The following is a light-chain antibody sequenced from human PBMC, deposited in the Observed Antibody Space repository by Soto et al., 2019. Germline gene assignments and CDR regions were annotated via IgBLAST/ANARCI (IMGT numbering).Light chain of an antibody. V-gene: IGKV3-20*01. CDR3: QQYVSSVT. Sequence: EIVLTQSPGSLSLSPGERGTLPCRASQSVDSSFFAWYQQKPDQAPRLLIYGASNRATGIPDRFSGSGSGTDFTLTISRLEPEDFAVYYCQQYVSSVTFGQGTKVEIK. CDR1: QSVDSSF. CDR2: GAS. J-gene: IGKJ1*01.